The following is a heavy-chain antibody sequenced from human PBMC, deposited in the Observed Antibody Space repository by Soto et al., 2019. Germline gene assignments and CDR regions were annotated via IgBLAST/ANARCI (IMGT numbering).Heavy chain of an antibody. Sequence: PSETLSLTCAVSGGSISSGGYSWSWIRQPPGKGLEWIGYIYHSGSTYYNPSLKSRVTISVDRSKNQFSLKLSSVTAADTAVYYCARGGEEDTAMVRAYYFDYWGQGA. V-gene: IGHV4-30-2*01. J-gene: IGHJ4*02. D-gene: IGHD5-18*01. CDR3: ARGGEEDTAMVRAYYFDY. CDR1: GGSISSGGYS. CDR2: IYHSGST.